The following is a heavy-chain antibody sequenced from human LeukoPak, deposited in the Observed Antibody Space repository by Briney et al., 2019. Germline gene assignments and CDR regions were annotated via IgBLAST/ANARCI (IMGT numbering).Heavy chain of an antibody. CDR1: GYTFTSYG. Sequence: GASVKVFCKASGYTFTSYGITWVRQAPGQGLEWMGWISAYNGNTNYAQNLQGRVTMTTDTSTSTAYMELRSLRSDDTAVYYCARDMLRYFRGSAYYYMDVWGKGTTVTISS. CDR3: ARDMLRYFRGSAYYYMDV. J-gene: IGHJ6*03. V-gene: IGHV1-18*01. D-gene: IGHD3-9*01. CDR2: ISAYNGNT.